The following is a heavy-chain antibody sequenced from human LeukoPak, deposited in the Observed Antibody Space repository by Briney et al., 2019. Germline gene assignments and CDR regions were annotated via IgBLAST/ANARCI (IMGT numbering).Heavy chain of an antibody. V-gene: IGHV4-39*01. Sequence: SETLSLTCTVSGGSINSRSYYWGWIRQPPGKGLEWIGSVYYGGTTYYNPSLKSRVTISEDTSKNQFSLKLSSVTAADTAVYYCARRATTVTTGYYYYMDVWGKGSTVTVSS. J-gene: IGHJ6*03. D-gene: IGHD4-17*01. CDR3: ARRATTVTTGYYYYMDV. CDR2: VYYGGTT. CDR1: GGSINSRSYY.